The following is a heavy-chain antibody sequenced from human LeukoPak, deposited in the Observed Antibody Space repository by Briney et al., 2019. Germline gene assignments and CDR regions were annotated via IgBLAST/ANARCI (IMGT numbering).Heavy chain of an antibody. J-gene: IGHJ4*02. D-gene: IGHD1-26*01. CDR2: ISSNGGST. V-gene: IGHV3-64*01. CDR1: GFTFSSYA. CDR3: ARSGGSYWY. Sequence: GGSLRLSCAASGFTFSSYAMHWVRQAPGKGLEYVSAISSNGGSTYYANSVKGRFTISRDNSKNTLYLQMGSLRAEDTAVYYCARSGGSYWYWGQGTLVTVSS.